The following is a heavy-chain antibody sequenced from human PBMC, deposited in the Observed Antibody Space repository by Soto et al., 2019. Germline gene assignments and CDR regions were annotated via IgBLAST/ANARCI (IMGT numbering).Heavy chain of an antibody. V-gene: IGHV4-61*01. CDR1: GGSVSSGSYY. Sequence: QVQLQESGPGLVKPSETLSLTCTVSGGSVSSGSYYWSWIRQPPGKGLEWIGDIYYIGSTNYNPPRKSRVTISVDTSKNQFALKLSSVTAAETAVYYWASEGGSYWGQVTLVTVAS. J-gene: IGHJ4*02. CDR2: IYYIGST. D-gene: IGHD1-26*01. CDR3: ASEGGSY.